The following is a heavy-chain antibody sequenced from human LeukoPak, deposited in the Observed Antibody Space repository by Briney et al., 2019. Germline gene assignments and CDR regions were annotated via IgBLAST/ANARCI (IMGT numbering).Heavy chain of an antibody. CDR1: GFSFSSYA. CDR3: ANSLGTLAGPSDY. J-gene: IGHJ4*02. CDR2: LSGSGGST. V-gene: IGHV3-23*01. Sequence: GGSLRLSCAASGFSFSSYALTWVRQAPGKGLEWVSGLSGSGGSTYYADSVKGRFTISRDNSKNTLYLQMNSLRANDTAVYYCANSLGTLAGPSDYWGQGTLVTVSS. D-gene: IGHD6-19*01.